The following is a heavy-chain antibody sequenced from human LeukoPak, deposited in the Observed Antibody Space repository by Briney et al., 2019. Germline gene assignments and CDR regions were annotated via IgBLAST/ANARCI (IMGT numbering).Heavy chain of an antibody. V-gene: IGHV3-23*01. CDR1: GFTFSNYA. J-gene: IGHJ3*01. CDR2: ITGSGAST. CDR3: GIDPKGYDVGTCDF. Sequence: GGSLRLSCVASGFTFSNYAMTWVRQAPGKGLEWVSGITGSGASTWYADSVKGRFTISRDNSMDTLYLQVNSLRAEDTAVYYCGIDPKGYDVGTCDFWGQRAKVTASS. D-gene: IGHD4-23*01.